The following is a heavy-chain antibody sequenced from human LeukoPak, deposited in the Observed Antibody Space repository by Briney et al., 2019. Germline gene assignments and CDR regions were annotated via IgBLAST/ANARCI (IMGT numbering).Heavy chain of an antibody. Sequence: PGRSLRLSCAASGFTFSSYAMHWVRQAPGKGLEWVAVISYDGSNKYYADSVKGRFTISRDNSKNTLYLQMNSLRAEDTAVYYCARDSVHQYRRRHGYNGIISYWGQGTLVTVSS. D-gene: IGHD5-24*01. CDR1: GFTFSSYA. CDR2: ISYDGSNK. CDR3: ARDSVHQYRRRHGYNGIISY. J-gene: IGHJ4*02. V-gene: IGHV3-30*04.